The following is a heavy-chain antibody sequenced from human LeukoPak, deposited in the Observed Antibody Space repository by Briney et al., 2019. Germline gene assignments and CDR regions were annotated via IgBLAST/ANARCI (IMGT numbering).Heavy chain of an antibody. CDR3: ARDFTTGSAPDAFDI. CDR1: GYTLTELS. J-gene: IGHJ3*02. V-gene: IGHV1-24*01. CDR2: FDPEDGET. Sequence: ASVKVSCKVSGYTLTELSMHWVRQAPGKGLEWMGGFDPEDGETIYAQKFQGRVTMTTDTSTSTAYMELRSLRSDDTAVYYCARDFTTGSAPDAFDIWGQGTMVTVSS. D-gene: IGHD1-1*01.